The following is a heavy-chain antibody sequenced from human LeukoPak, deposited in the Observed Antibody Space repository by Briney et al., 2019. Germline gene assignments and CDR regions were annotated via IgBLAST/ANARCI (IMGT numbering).Heavy chain of an antibody. V-gene: IGHV4-59*01. J-gene: IGHJ6*02. CDR2: IYYSGST. D-gene: IGHD3-22*01. CDR1: GGSISSYY. Sequence: SETLSLTCTVSGGSISSYYWSWIRQPPGKGLEWIGYIYYSGSTNYNPSLKSRVTISVDTSKNQFSLKLSSVTAADTAVYYCARDRRYYDSSGTVYFDAMDVWGQGTTVTVSS. CDR3: ARDRRYYDSSGTVYFDAMDV.